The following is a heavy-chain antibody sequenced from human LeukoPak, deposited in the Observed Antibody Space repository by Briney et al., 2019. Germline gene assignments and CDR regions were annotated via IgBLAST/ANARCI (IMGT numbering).Heavy chain of an antibody. Sequence: ASVKVSCKACGGTFSSYTISWVRQAPGQGLEWMGRIIPILGIANYAQKFQGRVTITADKSTSTAYMELSSLRSEDTAVYYCAREKTGTKYYFDYWGQGTLVTVSS. CDR3: AREKTGTKYYFDY. CDR2: IIPILGIA. CDR1: GGTFSSYT. J-gene: IGHJ4*02. D-gene: IGHD1-7*01. V-gene: IGHV1-69*04.